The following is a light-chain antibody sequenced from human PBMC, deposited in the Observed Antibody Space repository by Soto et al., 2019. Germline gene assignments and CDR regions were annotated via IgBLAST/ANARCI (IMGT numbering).Light chain of an antibody. V-gene: IGKV3D-20*01. CDR1: QSVSTNY. Sequence: TQSPSTLSASVGDRVTITCRASQSVSTNYVAWYQQKPGLAPRLLIYDASRRATGISDRFSGSGSGTDFTLTISRLEPEDFAVYYCQQYGSSPSFGGGTKVEIK. J-gene: IGKJ4*01. CDR2: DAS. CDR3: QQYGSSPS.